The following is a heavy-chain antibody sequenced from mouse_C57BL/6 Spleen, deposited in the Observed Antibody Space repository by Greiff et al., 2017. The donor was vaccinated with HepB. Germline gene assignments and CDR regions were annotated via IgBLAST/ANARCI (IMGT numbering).Heavy chain of an antibody. CDR3: ERRKVHTYDGSSAGAMDY. D-gene: IGHD1-1*01. CDR1: GFTFSDYG. Sequence: EVKLMESGGGLVKPGGSLKLSCAASGFTFSDYGMHWVRQAPEKGLEWVAYISSGSSTIYYADTVKGRFTISRDNAKNTLFLQMTSLRSEDTAMYYCERRKVHTYDGSSAGAMDYWGQGTSVTVSS. V-gene: IGHV5-17*01. CDR2: ISSGSSTI. J-gene: IGHJ4*01.